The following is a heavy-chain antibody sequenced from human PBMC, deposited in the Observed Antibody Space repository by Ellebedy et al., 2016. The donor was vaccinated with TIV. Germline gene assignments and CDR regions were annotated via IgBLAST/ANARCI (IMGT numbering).Heavy chain of an antibody. V-gene: IGHV5-51*01. CDR3: ARQGSGSAGIDY. Sequence: GESLKISCKGSGYNFKNYWIGWARQMPGKGLEWMGSIYPGDSDTRYSPSFQGQVTISADKSISTAYMQWSSLKASDTAMYYRARQGSGSAGIDYWGQGTLVTVSS. CDR2: IYPGDSDT. D-gene: IGHD3-10*01. J-gene: IGHJ4*02. CDR1: GYNFKNYW.